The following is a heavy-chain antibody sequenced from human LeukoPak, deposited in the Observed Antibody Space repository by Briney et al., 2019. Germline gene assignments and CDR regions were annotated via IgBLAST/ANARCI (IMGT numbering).Heavy chain of an antibody. V-gene: IGHV4-34*01. CDR3: ARDPGYYDSSGYYYGGWFDP. D-gene: IGHD3-22*01. J-gene: IGHJ5*02. CDR2: INHSGST. CDR1: GGSFSGYY. Sequence: SETLSLTCAVYGGSFSGYYWSWIRQPPGKGLEWIGEINHSGSTNYNPSLKSRVTISVDTSKNQFSLKLSSVTAADTAVYYCARDPGYYDSSGYYYGGWFDPWGQGTLVTVSS.